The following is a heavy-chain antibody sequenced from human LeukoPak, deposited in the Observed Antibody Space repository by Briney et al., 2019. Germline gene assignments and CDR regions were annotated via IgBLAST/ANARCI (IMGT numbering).Heavy chain of an antibody. D-gene: IGHD3-3*01. Sequence: SETLSLTCAVYGGSFSGYYWSWIRQPPGKGLEWIGEINHSGSTNYNPSLKSRVTISVDTSKNQFSLKLSSVTAADTAVYYCARGYFWSGINIDYWGQGTLVTVSS. CDR3: ARGYFWSGINIDY. CDR1: GGSFSGYY. CDR2: INHSGST. V-gene: IGHV4-34*01. J-gene: IGHJ4*02.